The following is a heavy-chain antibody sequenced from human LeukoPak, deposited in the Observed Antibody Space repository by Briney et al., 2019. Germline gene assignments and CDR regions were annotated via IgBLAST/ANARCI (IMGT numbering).Heavy chain of an antibody. J-gene: IGHJ4*02. CDR1: GFTFSSYS. CDR3: ARAMGLQRQPAFDY. Sequence: GGSLRLSCAASGFTFSSYSMNWVRQAPGKGLEWVSSISSSSSSIYYADSVQGRFTISRDNAKNSLYLQMDSLRAEDTAVYYCARAMGLQRQPAFDYWGQGTQVTVSS. CDR2: ISSSSSSI. D-gene: IGHD6-25*01. V-gene: IGHV3-21*01.